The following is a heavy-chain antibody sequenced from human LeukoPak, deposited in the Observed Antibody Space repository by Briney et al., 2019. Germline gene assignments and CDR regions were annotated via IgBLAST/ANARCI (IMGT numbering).Heavy chain of an antibody. J-gene: IGHJ4*02. CDR1: GGAISTGAYY. D-gene: IGHD3-3*02. CDR2: IYYSGSS. Sequence: PSQTLSLTCTFSGGAISTGAYYWSWIRQHPGKGLEWSGYIYYSGSSLYNPSLKRRLTLSVATSQNPFSLQLPSVTAAATDVYYCESRTISGFLDNWGQGTLVAVSS. CDR3: ESRTISGFLDN. V-gene: IGHV4-31*03.